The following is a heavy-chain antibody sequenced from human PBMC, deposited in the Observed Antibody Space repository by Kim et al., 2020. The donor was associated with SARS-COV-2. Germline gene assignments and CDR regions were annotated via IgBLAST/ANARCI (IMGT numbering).Heavy chain of an antibody. D-gene: IGHD5-18*01. CDR3: ARAGYSYGTRLFDY. Sequence: SETLSLTCAVYGGSFSGYYWSWIRQPPGKGLEWIGEINHSGSTNYNPSLKSRVTISVDTSKNQFSLKLSSVTAADTAVYYCARAGYSYGTRLFDYWGQGTLVTVSS. CDR1: GGSFSGYY. CDR2: INHSGST. V-gene: IGHV4-34*01. J-gene: IGHJ4*02.